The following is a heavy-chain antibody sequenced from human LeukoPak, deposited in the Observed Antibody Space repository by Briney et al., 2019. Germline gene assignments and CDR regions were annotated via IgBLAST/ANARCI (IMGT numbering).Heavy chain of an antibody. CDR2: ISTSSNYI. Sequence: GGSLRLSCAASGFTFISYNMNWVRQAPGKGLEWGSSISTSSNYIHYADSVKGRFTISRDNAKNSLYLQMNSLRAEDTAVYYCARDLGGVGANHWFDPWGQGSLVTVSS. CDR1: GFTFISYN. D-gene: IGHD1-26*01. CDR3: ARDLGGVGANHWFDP. J-gene: IGHJ5*02. V-gene: IGHV3-21*01.